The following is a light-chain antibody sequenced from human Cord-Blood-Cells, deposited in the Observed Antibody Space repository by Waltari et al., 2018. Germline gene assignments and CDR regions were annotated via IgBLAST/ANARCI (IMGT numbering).Light chain of an antibody. CDR1: SSDVGSYNL. Sequence: QSALTQPASVYGSPGQSITISCTGTSSDVGSYNLVSWDQQHPGKAPKLMIYEGSKRPSGVSNRFSGSKSGNTASLTISGLQAEDEADYYCCSYAGSSTVVFGGGTKLTVL. V-gene: IGLV2-23*01. J-gene: IGLJ2*01. CDR3: CSYAGSSTVV. CDR2: EGS.